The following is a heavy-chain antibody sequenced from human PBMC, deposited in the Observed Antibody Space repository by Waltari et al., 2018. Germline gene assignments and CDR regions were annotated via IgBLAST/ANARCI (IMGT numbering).Heavy chain of an antibody. V-gene: IGHV4-59*01. CDR2: IYYSGST. J-gene: IGHJ4*02. Sequence: VQLVESGGGLVRPGGYLTLSSADSGFTSSIYSMTWVGQAPGKGLEWIGYIYYSGSTNYNPSLKSRVTISVDTSKNQFSLKLSSVTAADTAVYYCARGVFSSGLHFDYWGQGTLVTVSS. CDR1: GFTSSIYS. CDR3: ARGVFSSGLHFDY. D-gene: IGHD6-19*01.